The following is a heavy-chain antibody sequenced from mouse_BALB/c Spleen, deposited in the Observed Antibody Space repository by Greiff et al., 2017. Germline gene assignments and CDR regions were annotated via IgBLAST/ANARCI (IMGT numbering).Heavy chain of an antibody. CDR3: ARDGVLRGFAY. V-gene: IGHV5-6-3*01. D-gene: IGHD1-1*01. CDR2: INSNGGST. Sequence: EVKLVESGGGLVQPGGSLKLSCAASGFTFSSYGMSWVRQTPDKRLELVATINSNGGSTYYPDSVKGRFTISRDNAKNTLYLQMSSLKSEDTAMYYCARDGVLRGFAYWGQGTLVTVSA. J-gene: IGHJ3*01. CDR1: GFTFSSYG.